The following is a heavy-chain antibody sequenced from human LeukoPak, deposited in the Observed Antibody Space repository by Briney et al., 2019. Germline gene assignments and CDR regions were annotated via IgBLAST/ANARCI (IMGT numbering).Heavy chain of an antibody. Sequence: GGSLRLSCAASGFTFSKYWMSWVRQAPGKGLEWVAAISYDGSNKYYADSVKGQFTISRDNSKNTLYLQMNSLRAEDTAMYYCARDSQRRYGAAFVLPYNYFDYWGQGTLVTVSS. V-gene: IGHV3-30*03. CDR3: ARDSQRRYGAAFVLPYNYFDY. CDR2: ISYDGSNK. CDR1: GFTFSKYW. D-gene: IGHD3-16*02. J-gene: IGHJ4*02.